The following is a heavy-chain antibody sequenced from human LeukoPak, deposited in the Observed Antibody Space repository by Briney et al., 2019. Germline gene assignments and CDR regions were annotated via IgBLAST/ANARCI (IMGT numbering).Heavy chain of an antibody. CDR1: GGSIRSSYYY. J-gene: IGHJ4*02. CDR3: ARQSRWELRDFDY. V-gene: IGHV4-39*01. CDR2: IYDSGST. D-gene: IGHD1-26*01. Sequence: PSETLSLTCTVSGGSIRSSYYYWGWIRQPPGKGLEWIGGIYDSGSTYYNPSLKSRVTISVDTSKNQFSLKLSSVTAAGTAVYYCARQSRWELRDFDYWGQGTLVTVSS.